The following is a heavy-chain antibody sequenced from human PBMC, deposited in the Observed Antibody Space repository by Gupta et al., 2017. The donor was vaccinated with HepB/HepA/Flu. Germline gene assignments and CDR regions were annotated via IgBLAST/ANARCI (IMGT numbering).Heavy chain of an antibody. D-gene: IGHD3-10*01. J-gene: IGHJ6*03. V-gene: IGHV3-48*02. CDR2: ISSRSSTI. Sequence: EVQLVASGGGLVQPGESLRLSRAASGFSLSRYRMILVRQAPGKGLEWVSYISSRSSTIYNADSVKGRFTISRDNAKNSLFLQMNSLRDEDTAVYYCARDGELLYNYYYMDVWGKGTTVTVSS. CDR3: ARDGELLYNYYYMDV. CDR1: GFSLSRYR.